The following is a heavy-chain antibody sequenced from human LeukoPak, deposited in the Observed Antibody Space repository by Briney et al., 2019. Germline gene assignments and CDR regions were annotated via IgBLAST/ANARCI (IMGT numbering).Heavy chain of an antibody. CDR2: ISSSSSYI. CDR1: GFTFSSYS. Sequence: GGSLRLSCAASGFTFSSYSMNWVRQAPGKGLEWVSSISSSSSYIYYADLVKGRFTISRDNAKNSLYLQMNSLRAEDTAVYYCARARGSSSPFDYWGQGTLVTVSS. CDR3: ARARGSSSPFDY. D-gene: IGHD6-6*01. V-gene: IGHV3-21*01. J-gene: IGHJ4*02.